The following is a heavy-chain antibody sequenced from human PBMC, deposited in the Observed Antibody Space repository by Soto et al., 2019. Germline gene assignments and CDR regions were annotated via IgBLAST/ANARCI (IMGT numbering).Heavy chain of an antibody. V-gene: IGHV7-4-1*01. CDR1: GYTFTSYA. Sequence: ASVKVSCKASGYTFTSYAMNWVRQAPGQGLEWMGWINTNTGNPTYAQGFTGRFVFSLDTSVSTAYLQICSLKAEDTAVYYCAREGISRAVAGTSQPSNAFDIWGQGTMVTVSS. CDR3: AREGISRAVAGTSQPSNAFDI. CDR2: INTNTGNP. J-gene: IGHJ3*02. D-gene: IGHD6-19*01.